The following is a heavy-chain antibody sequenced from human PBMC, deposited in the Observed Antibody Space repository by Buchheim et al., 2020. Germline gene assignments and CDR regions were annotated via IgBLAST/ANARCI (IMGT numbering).Heavy chain of an antibody. V-gene: IGHV3-74*01. D-gene: IGHD3-3*01. Sequence: EVQLVESGGGLVQPGGSLRLSCAASGFNFGVRWMHWVRQAPGKGLEWVSRITTDGSITTYADSVKGRFTISRANAKQTLYLLMNNLRAEDTAVYYCATPQFGDLHGVDVWGQGTT. CDR2: ITTDGSIT. CDR3: ATPQFGDLHGVDV. J-gene: IGHJ6*02. CDR1: GFNFGVRW.